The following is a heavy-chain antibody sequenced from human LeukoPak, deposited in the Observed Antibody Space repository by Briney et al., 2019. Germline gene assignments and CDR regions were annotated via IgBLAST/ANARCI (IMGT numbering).Heavy chain of an antibody. J-gene: IGHJ6*02. CDR2: INPNSGGT. CDR3: ASSSSSWNYYYYGMDV. V-gene: IGHV1-2*04. D-gene: IGHD6-13*01. Sequence: ASVKVSCKASGYTFTGYYMHWVRQAPGQGLEWMGWINPNSGGTNYAQKFQGWVTMTRNTSISTAYMELSSLRSEDTAVYYCASSSSSWNYYYYGMDVWGQGTTVTVSS. CDR1: GYTFTGYY.